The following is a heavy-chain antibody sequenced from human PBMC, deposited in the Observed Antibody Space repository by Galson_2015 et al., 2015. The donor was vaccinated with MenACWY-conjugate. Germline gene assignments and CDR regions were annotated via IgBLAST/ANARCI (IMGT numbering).Heavy chain of an antibody. CDR2: IKQDGSDK. CDR1: GFPFSNYW. CDR3: ARDWFDY. J-gene: IGHJ4*02. V-gene: IGHV3-7*03. Sequence: SLRLSCAASGFPFSNYWMNWVRQAPGKGLEWVANIKQDGSDKYYVDSVKGRFTISRDNAKNSLYLQMNSLKAEDTAVFYCARDWFDYWGQGTLVTVSS.